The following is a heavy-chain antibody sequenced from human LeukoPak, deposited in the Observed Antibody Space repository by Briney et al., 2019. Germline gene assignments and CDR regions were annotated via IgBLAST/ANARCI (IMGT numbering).Heavy chain of an antibody. CDR1: GFTFSDDY. V-gene: IGHV3-66*02. J-gene: IGHJ4*02. CDR3: ARMLKGGSSYFDY. Sequence: GRSLRLSCAASGFTFSDDYMSWIRQAPGKGLEWVSSVKGRFTISRDNSKNTLYLQMNSLRAEDTAVYYCARMLKGGSSYFDYWGQGTLVTVSS. D-gene: IGHD1-26*01.